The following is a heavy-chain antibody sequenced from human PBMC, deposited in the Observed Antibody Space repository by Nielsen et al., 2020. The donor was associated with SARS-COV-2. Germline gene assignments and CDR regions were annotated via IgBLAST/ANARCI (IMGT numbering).Heavy chain of an antibody. CDR2: LSSSSSYI. Sequence: GESLKISCAASGFTFSIYSMNWVRQAPGKGLEWVSSLSSSSSYIYYADSVKGRFTISRDNAKNSLYLQMNSLRAEDTAVYYCARRGVATIWGGIDYWGQGTLVTVSS. CDR3: ARRGVATIWGGIDY. CDR1: GFTFSIYS. J-gene: IGHJ4*02. V-gene: IGHV3-21*01. D-gene: IGHD5-12*01.